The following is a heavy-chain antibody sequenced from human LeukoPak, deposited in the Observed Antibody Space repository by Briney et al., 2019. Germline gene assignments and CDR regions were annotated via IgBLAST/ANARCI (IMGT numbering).Heavy chain of an antibody. D-gene: IGHD1-26*01. CDR2: INSGSSTI. J-gene: IGHJ4*02. Sequence: GGSLRLSCAASGFTFSDYSMNWVRQAPGKGLEWVSYINSGSSTIYYVDSVEGRFTISRDNVKNSLYLQMNSLRDEDTAVYHCARTRSKVGTPTFDYWGQGTLVTVSS. V-gene: IGHV3-48*02. CDR1: GFTFSDYS. CDR3: ARTRSKVGTPTFDY.